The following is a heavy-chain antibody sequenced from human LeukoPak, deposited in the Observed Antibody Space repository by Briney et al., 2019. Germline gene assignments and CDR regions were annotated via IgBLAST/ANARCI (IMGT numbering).Heavy chain of an antibody. CDR2: ISSSGSTI. CDR1: GFTFRSYE. Sequence: GGSLRLSCAASGFTFRSYEMNWVRQAPGKGLEGVSYISSSGSTIYYAASVKGRFTISRDNAKNSLYLQMNSLRAEDTAVYYCARDGKGRNRIGYYFDYWGQGTLVTVSS. CDR3: ARDGKGRNRIGYYFDY. D-gene: IGHD3-10*01. J-gene: IGHJ4*02. V-gene: IGHV3-48*03.